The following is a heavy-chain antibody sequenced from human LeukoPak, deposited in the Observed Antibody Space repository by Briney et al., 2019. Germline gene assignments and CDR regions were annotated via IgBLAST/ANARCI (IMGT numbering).Heavy chain of an antibody. Sequence: GGSLRLSCAASGFTFSSYAMSWVRQASGKGLEWVSGVTGNAANTYYADSVKGRFAISRDNSKNTVYLQMNSLRVEDTAIYYCTKRYANSNYWQSLGEWGQGTLVTVSS. D-gene: IGHD2/OR15-2a*01. V-gene: IGHV3-23*01. J-gene: IGHJ1*01. CDR2: VTGNAANT. CDR1: GFTFSSYA. CDR3: TKRYANSNYWQSLGE.